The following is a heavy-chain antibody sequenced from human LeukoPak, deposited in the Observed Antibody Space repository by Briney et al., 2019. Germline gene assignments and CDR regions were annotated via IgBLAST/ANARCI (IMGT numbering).Heavy chain of an antibody. CDR2: IYSGGST. D-gene: IGHD6-19*01. J-gene: IGHJ5*02. CDR3: ARVKGQWLVMDWFDP. CDR1: GFTVSSNY. V-gene: IGHV3-66*02. Sequence: PGESLRLSCAASGFTVSSNYMSWVRQAPGKGLEWVSVIYSGGSTYYADSVKGRFTISRDSSKNTLCLQMNNLRAEDTAVYYCARVKGQWLVMDWFDPWGQGTLVTVSS.